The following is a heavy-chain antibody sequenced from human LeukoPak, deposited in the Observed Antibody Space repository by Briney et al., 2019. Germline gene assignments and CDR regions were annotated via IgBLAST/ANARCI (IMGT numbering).Heavy chain of an antibody. D-gene: IGHD3-3*01. Sequence: GESLKISCKGSGYSFTSYWIGWVRQMPGKGLEWMGIIYPGDSDTRYSPSFQGQATISADKSISTAYLQWSSLKASDTAMYYCARLGNYDFWSGSEGVFDYWGQGTLVTVSS. J-gene: IGHJ4*02. CDR3: ARLGNYDFWSGSEGVFDY. CDR1: GYSFTSYW. CDR2: IYPGDSDT. V-gene: IGHV5-51*01.